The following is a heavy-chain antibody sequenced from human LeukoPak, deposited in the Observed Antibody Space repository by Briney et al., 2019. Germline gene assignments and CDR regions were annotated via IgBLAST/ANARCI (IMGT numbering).Heavy chain of an antibody. J-gene: IGHJ4*02. V-gene: IGHV4-59*01. Sequence: SETLSLTCTVSGGSISSYYWSWIRQPPGKGLEWIGYIYYSGSTNYNPSLKSRVTMSVDTSKNQFSMKLSSVTAADTAVYYCAREAVYYDFWSGYYTYGNFDYWGQGTLVTVSS. CDR1: GGSISSYY. D-gene: IGHD3-3*01. CDR3: AREAVYYDFWSGYYTYGNFDY. CDR2: IYYSGST.